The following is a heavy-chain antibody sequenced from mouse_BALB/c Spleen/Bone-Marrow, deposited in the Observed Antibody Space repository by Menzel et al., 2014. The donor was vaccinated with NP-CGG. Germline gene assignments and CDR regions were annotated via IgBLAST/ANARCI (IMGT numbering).Heavy chain of an antibody. CDR1: GFYIKDTY. D-gene: IGHD1-1*01. CDR3: ASYYYGSSRFAY. J-gene: IGHJ3*01. V-gene: IGHV14-3*02. Sequence: VQLKESGAELVKPGASVKLPCTASGFYIKDTYMHWVKQRPEQGLEWIGRIDPANGNTKYDPKFQGKATITADTSSNTAYLQRRSLTSEDSAVYYCASYYYGSSRFAYWGQGTLVTVSA. CDR2: IDPANGNT.